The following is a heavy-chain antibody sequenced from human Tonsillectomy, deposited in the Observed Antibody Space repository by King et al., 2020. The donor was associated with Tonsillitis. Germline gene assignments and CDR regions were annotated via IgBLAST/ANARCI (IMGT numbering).Heavy chain of an antibody. J-gene: IGHJ5*02. CDR1: GGSISSYY. V-gene: IGHV4-4*07. Sequence: VQLQESGPGLVKPSETLSLTCTASGGSISSYYWSWIRQPAGKGLEWIGRIYTSGSTNYNPSLKSRVTMSVDTSKNQFSLKLNSGTAADTAVYYCARVKAGGDYDYWFDPWGQGTLVTVSS. CDR2: IYTSGST. CDR3: ARVKAGGDYDYWFDP. D-gene: IGHD5-12*01.